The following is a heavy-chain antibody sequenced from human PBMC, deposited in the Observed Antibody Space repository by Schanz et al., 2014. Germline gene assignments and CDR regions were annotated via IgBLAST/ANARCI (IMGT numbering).Heavy chain of an antibody. V-gene: IGHV3-21*01. Sequence: EVQLMESGGGLVKPGGSLRLSCVASGFAFSSFAMTWVRQAPGRGLEWVSAISASGGTTYYADSVKGRFTMSRDNAKNSVFLQMNSLRAEDTAVYYCARAGYDADNWFDPWGQGTLVTVSS. D-gene: IGHD2-2*01. CDR3: ARAGYDADNWFDP. CDR2: ISASGGTT. CDR1: GFAFSSFA. J-gene: IGHJ5*02.